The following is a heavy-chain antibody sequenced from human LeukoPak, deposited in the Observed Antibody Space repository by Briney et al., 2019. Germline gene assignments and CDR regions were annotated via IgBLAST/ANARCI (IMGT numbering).Heavy chain of an antibody. J-gene: IGHJ6*03. CDR1: GYTFTSYG. CDR3: ARDSMTYYDFWSGYWANYYYYYMGV. CDR2: ISAYNGNT. V-gene: IGHV1-18*01. Sequence: ASVKVSCKASGYTFTSYGISWVRQAPGQGLEWMGWISAYNGNTNYAQKLQGRVTMTTDTSTSTAYMELRSLRSDDTAVYYCARDSMTYYDFWSGYWANYYYYYMGVWGKGTTVTVSS. D-gene: IGHD3-3*01.